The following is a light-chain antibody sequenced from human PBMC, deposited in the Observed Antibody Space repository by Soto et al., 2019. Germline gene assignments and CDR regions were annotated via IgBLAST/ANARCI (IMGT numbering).Light chain of an antibody. Sequence: EIVLTQSPATLSLSPGERATLSCRASQSVSSYLAWYQQKPGQAPRLLLYDASNRATGIPARFSGSGSGTDFTLTISSLEPEDFAVYYCQQRSNWRHTFGGGTKVEIK. CDR2: DAS. CDR3: QQRSNWRHT. V-gene: IGKV3-11*01. J-gene: IGKJ4*01. CDR1: QSVSSY.